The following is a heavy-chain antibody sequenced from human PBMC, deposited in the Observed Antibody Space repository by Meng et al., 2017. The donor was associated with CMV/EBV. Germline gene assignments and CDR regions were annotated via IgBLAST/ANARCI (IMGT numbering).Heavy chain of an antibody. D-gene: IGHD3-3*01. V-gene: IGHV3-74*01. CDR3: ARDVLRFFSAFDY. CDR1: GIPFRTHW. Sequence: GGSLRLSCAASGIPFRTHWMHWVRQAPGKGLVWVSAINRGGTTTTYADSVKGRFTISRDNAKNSLYLQMNSLRAEDTAVYYCARDVLRFFSAFDYWGQGTLVTVSS. J-gene: IGHJ4*02. CDR2: INRGGTTT.